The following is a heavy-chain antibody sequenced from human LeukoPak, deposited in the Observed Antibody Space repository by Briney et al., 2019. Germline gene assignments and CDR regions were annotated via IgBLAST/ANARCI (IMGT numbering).Heavy chain of an antibody. Sequence: ASVKVSCKASGDTFTGYYMHWVRQAPGQGLAWMGWINPNSGGTNYAQRLQGRVTMTRDTSISTAYMELSRLRSDDTAVYYCVRPYSSSWSSHFDYWGQGTLVTVYS. CDR3: VRPYSSSWSSHFDY. CDR1: GDTFTGYY. V-gene: IGHV1-2*02. D-gene: IGHD6-13*01. CDR2: INPNSGGT. J-gene: IGHJ4*02.